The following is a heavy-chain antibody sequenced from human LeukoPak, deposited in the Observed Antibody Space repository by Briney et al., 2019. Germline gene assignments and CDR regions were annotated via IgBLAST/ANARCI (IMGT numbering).Heavy chain of an antibody. Sequence: GESLKISCKGSGYSFTSYWIGWVRQMPGKGLEWMGIIYPGDSDTRYSPSFQGQVTISADKYISTAYLQWSSLKASDTAMYYCARHDRSSGWANWFDPWGQGTLVTVSS. J-gene: IGHJ5*02. CDR2: IYPGDSDT. CDR1: GYSFTSYW. CDR3: ARHDRSSGWANWFDP. D-gene: IGHD6-19*01. V-gene: IGHV5-51*01.